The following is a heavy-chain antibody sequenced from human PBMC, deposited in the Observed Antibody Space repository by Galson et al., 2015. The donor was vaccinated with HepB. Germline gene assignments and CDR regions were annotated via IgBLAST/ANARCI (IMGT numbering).Heavy chain of an antibody. CDR2: IYPGDSDT. Sequence: QSGAEVKKPGESLKISCKGSGYSFTSYWIGWVRQMPGKGLEWMGIIYPGDSDTRYSPSFQGQVTISADKSISTAYLQWSGLKASDTAMYYCARHARISSSWYWRGEGMDVWGQGTTVTVSS. CDR3: ARHARISSSWYWRGEGMDV. V-gene: IGHV5-51*01. J-gene: IGHJ6*02. CDR1: GYSFTSYW. D-gene: IGHD6-13*01.